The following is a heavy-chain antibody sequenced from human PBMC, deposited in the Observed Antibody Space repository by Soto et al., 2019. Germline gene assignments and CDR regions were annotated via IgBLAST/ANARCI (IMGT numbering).Heavy chain of an antibody. V-gene: IGHV4-59*08. CDR1: GGSFSSYY. CDR2: IYYSGST. CDR3: ARSDHYYYDSSGYWDY. D-gene: IGHD3-22*01. Sequence: PSETLSLTCAVYGGSFSSYYWSWIRQPPGKGLEWIGYIYYSGSTNYNPSLKSRLTISVDTSKNQFSLKLSSVTAADTAVYYCARSDHYYYDSSGYWDYWGQGTPVTV. J-gene: IGHJ4*02.